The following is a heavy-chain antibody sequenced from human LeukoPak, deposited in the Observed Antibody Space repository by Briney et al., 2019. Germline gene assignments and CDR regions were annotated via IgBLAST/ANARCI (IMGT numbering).Heavy chain of an antibody. CDR1: GFTFSSYA. D-gene: IGHD1-26*01. CDR2: ISGSGGST. J-gene: IGHJ4*02. CDR3: AKDFGIVGATAGTDY. Sequence: GGSLRLSCAASGFTFSSYAMSWARQAPGKGLEWVSAISGSGGSTYYADSVKGRFTISRDNSKNTLYLQMNSLRAEDTAVYYCAKDFGIVGATAGTDYWGQGTLVTVSS. V-gene: IGHV3-23*01.